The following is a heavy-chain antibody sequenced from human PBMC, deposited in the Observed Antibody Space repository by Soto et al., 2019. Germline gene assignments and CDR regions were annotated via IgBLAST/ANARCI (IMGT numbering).Heavy chain of an antibody. V-gene: IGHV1-3*01. J-gene: IGHJ3*02. CDR1: GYIFSSYS. CDR2: INAGNGNP. CDR3: ALKAMSYFGFDI. Sequence: ASVKVSCKASGYIFSSYSMHWVRQAPGQSLEWMGWINAGNGNPKYSEKFQGRITITRDTSARTAYMELSSLRSEDTAVYYCALKAMSYFGFDIWGQGTMVTVS. D-gene: IGHD3-10*01.